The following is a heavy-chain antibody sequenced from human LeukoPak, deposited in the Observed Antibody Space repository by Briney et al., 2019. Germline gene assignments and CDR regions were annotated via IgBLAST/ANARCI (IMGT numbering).Heavy chain of an antibody. D-gene: IGHD3-10*01. V-gene: IGHV3-30*02. Sequence: GGSLRLSCAASGFTFSSYGMHWVRQAPGKGLEGVAFIRYDGSNKYYAGSVKGRFTISRDNSKNTLYLQMNSLRAEDTAVYYCAKDYLWFGEFDYYYMDVWGKGTTVTISS. CDR2: IRYDGSNK. J-gene: IGHJ6*03. CDR1: GFTFSSYG. CDR3: AKDYLWFGEFDYYYMDV.